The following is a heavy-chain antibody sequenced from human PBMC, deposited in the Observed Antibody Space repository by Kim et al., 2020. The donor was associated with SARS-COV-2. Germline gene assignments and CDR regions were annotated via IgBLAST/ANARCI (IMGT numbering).Heavy chain of an antibody. Sequence: GGSLRLSCAASGFTFSSYAMSWVRQAPGKGLEWVSAISGSGGSTYYADSVKGRFTISRDNSKNTLYLQMNSLRAEDTAVYYCAKVLLWFGETQNAFDIWGQGTMVTVS. V-gene: IGHV3-23*01. D-gene: IGHD3-10*01. CDR2: ISGSGGST. CDR1: GFTFSSYA. J-gene: IGHJ3*02. CDR3: AKVLLWFGETQNAFDI.